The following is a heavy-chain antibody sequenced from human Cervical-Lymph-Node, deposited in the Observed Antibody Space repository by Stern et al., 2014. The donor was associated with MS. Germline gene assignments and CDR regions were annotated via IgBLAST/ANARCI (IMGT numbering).Heavy chain of an antibody. D-gene: IGHD1-1*01. CDR3: ASRGGTTTLDS. CDR2: SIPMFWTP. J-gene: IGHJ4*02. Sequence: VQLVQSGAEVKKPGSSVKVSCKASGGALSNYAISWVRQAPGQGLEWMGGSIPMFWTPSYAQKFQGRVTVTADESTSTVYMELSSLTSEDTAMYYCASRGGTTTLDSWGQGTLVTVSS. V-gene: IGHV1-69*01. CDR1: GGALSNYA.